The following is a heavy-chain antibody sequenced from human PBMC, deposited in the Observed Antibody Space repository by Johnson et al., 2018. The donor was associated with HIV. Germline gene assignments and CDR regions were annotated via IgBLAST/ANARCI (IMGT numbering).Heavy chain of an antibody. J-gene: IGHJ3*02. D-gene: IGHD3-22*01. CDR2: ITSSGTTI. V-gene: IGHV3-11*04. Sequence: QVQLVESGGGLVKPGGSLRLSCAASGFTFSDYYMSWIRQAPGKGLEWVSYITSSGTTIYHVDSVKGRFTISRDNAKNSLYLPINSLRAEDTAVYYCARDRWATYYYDSSGHGGVFDIWGQVTVVTVSS. CDR3: ARDRWATYYYDSSGHGGVFDI. CDR1: GFTFSDYY.